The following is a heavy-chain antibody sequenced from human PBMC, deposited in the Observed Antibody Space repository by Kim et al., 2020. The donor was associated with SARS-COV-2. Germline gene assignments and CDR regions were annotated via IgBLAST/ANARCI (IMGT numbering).Heavy chain of an antibody. J-gene: IGHJ4*02. CDR2: ISYDGSNK. D-gene: IGHD6-19*01. V-gene: IGHV3-30*04. CDR1: GFTFSSYA. Sequence: GGSLRLSCAASGFTFSSYAMHWVRQAPGKGLEWVAVISYDGSNKYYADSVKGRFTISRDNSKNTLYLQMNSLRAEDTAVYYCARVSGWHHRGTDYWGQGTLVTVSS. CDR3: ARVSGWHHRGTDY.